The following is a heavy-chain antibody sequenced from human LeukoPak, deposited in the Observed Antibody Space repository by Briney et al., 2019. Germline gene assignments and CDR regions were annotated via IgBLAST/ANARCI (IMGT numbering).Heavy chain of an antibody. CDR3: ARDLNSSGCP. CDR2: ISSSSCTI. J-gene: IGHJ5*02. CDR1: GFTFSSYE. V-gene: IGHV3-48*01. D-gene: IGHD6-19*01. Sequence: GGSLRLSCAASGFTFSSYEMNWVRQAPGKGLEWVSYISSSSCTIYYADSVKGRFTISRDNAKNSLYLQMNSLRAEDTAVYYCARDLNSSGCPWGQGTLVTVSS.